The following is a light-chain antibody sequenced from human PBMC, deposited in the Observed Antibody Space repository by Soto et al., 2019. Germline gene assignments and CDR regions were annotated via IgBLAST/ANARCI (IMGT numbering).Light chain of an antibody. V-gene: IGKV1-5*01. CDR2: DAS. CDR3: QPYTSYLLT. Sequence: DIQMTQSPSTLSASVGDRVTITCRASQSISSWLAWYQQKPGKAPKLLIYDASSLESGVPSRFSGSGSGTEFTLTISSLQPDDFATYYCQPYTSYLLTFGGGTKVDIK. CDR1: QSISSW. J-gene: IGKJ4*01.